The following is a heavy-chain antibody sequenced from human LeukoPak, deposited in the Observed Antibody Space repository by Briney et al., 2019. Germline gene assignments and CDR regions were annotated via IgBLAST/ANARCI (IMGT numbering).Heavy chain of an antibody. V-gene: IGHV3-74*01. CDR1: GFTFSGYW. J-gene: IGHJ4*02. D-gene: IGHD4-17*01. Sequence: PGGSLRLSCVASGFTFSGYWMHWVRQAPGKGLVWVSRITTDGGSTVYADSVKGRFTISRDNAKNTVYLEMDSLRVDDTAVYYCARDGKYGDYHTLDYWGQGILVTVSS. CDR2: ITTDGGST. CDR3: ARDGKYGDYHTLDY.